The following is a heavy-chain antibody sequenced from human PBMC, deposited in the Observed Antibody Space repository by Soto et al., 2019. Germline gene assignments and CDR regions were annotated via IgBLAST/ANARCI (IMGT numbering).Heavy chain of an antibody. CDR3: ARGYCSGGSCYLPDGAIDI. D-gene: IGHD2-15*01. CDR1: GYTFTSYD. J-gene: IGHJ3*02. V-gene: IGHV1-8*01. Sequence: ASVKVSCKASGYTFTSYDSNWVRQATGQGLEWMGWMNPNSGNTGYAQKFQGRVTMTRNTSISTAYMELSSLRSEDTAVYYCARGYCSGGSCYLPDGAIDIWGQGTMVTVSS. CDR2: MNPNSGNT.